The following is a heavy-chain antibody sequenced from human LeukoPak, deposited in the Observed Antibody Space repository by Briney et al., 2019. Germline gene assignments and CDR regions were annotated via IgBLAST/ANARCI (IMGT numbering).Heavy chain of an antibody. CDR1: GYTFTSYA. CDR3: ARAYSTSWPDY. J-gene: IGHJ4*02. CDR2: ISAYNGNT. Sequence: ASVKVSCKASGYTFTSYAMHWVRQAPGQRLEWMGWISAYNGNTNYAQKLQGRVTMTTDTSTTTAYMELRSLRSDDTAVYYCARAYSTSWPDYWGQGTLVTVSS. V-gene: IGHV1-18*01. D-gene: IGHD6-13*01.